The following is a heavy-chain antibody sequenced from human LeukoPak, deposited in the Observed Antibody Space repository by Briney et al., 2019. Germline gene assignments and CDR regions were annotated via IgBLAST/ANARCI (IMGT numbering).Heavy chain of an antibody. CDR2: LTIDGRHT. CDR1: TFTFSTYF. V-gene: IGHV3-30*04. Sequence: GVYLRLSSAGSTFTFSTYFMLWVPPGQGQGREWVADLTIDGRHTFYIESGKGRFTVSRYNTKNTLYFKMNSLRTEDTAVYFCATKRQDPILHSGAFDIWGKGTMVTVSS. J-gene: IGHJ3*02. CDR3: ATKRQDPILHSGAFDI. D-gene: IGHD2-21*01.